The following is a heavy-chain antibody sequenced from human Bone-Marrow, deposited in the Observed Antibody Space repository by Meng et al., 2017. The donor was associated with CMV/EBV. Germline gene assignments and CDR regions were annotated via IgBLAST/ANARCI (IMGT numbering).Heavy chain of an antibody. CDR1: GSTIRNYW. D-gene: IGHD1-26*01. CDR2: IDENGRGA. V-gene: IGHV3-74*01. Sequence: EVQLVESXXGXVLXLGXLRLSCGVSGSTIRNYWMHWVRQVPGKGLEWLSRIDENGRGASYADSVRGRFTISRDDAKNTLYLQMNSLRVEDTAVYYCARGLEEFLGWEMGYWGHGTLVTVYS. CDR3: ARGLEEFLGWEMGY. J-gene: IGHJ4*01.